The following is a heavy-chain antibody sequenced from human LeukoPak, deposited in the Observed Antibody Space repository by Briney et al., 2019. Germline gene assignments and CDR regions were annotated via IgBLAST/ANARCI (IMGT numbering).Heavy chain of an antibody. D-gene: IGHD5-12*01. CDR2: ISSNSRTI. CDR1: GFSFSTQE. CDR3: ARGSYTGFDLYFDY. J-gene: IGHJ4*02. Sequence: GGSLRLSCATSGFSFSTQEMTWVRQAPGKGLEWVSYISSNSRTIYYADSVKGRFTIPRDNTRNSVFPQLNSLRVEDTGFYYCARGSYTGFDLYFDYWGQGTLVTVSS. V-gene: IGHV3-48*03.